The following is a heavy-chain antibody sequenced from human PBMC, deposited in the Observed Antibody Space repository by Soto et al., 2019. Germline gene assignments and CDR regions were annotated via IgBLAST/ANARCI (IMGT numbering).Heavy chain of an antibody. CDR1: GYSFTSYW. J-gene: IGHJ6*02. CDR2: IDPSDSYT. V-gene: IGHV5-10-1*01. CDR3: ETHSIAAAGPYYYYYYGMDV. Sequence: PXESLTTSLKGPGYSFTSYWIRWVRQMPGAGVERMGRIDPSDSYTNYSPSFQGHVTISADKSISTAYLQWSSLKASDTAMYYCETHSIAAAGPYYYYYYGMDVWGQGTTVTVSS. D-gene: IGHD6-13*01.